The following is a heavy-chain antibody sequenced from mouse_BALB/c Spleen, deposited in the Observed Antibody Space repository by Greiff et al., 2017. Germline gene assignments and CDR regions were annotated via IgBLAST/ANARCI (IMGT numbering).Heavy chain of an antibody. J-gene: IGHJ1*01. CDR2: ISSGGSYT. CDR3: ARQGYYYGSSYWYFDV. D-gene: IGHD1-1*01. V-gene: IGHV5-6*03. CDR1: GFTFSSYG. Sequence: EVMLVESGGGLVKPGGSLKLSCAASGFTFSSYGMSWVRQTPDKRLEWVATISSGGSYTYYPDSVKGRFTISRDNAKNTLYLQMSSLKSEDTAMYYCARQGYYYGSSYWYFDVWGAGTTVTVSS.